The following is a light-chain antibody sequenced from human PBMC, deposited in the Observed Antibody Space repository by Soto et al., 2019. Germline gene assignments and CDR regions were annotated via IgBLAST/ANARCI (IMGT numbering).Light chain of an antibody. CDR3: QQYNTYRAT. CDR2: KTS. V-gene: IGKV1-5*03. CDR1: QTISSW. J-gene: IGKJ1*01. Sequence: DIQMTQSPSTLSASVGDRVTIACRASQTISSWVAWYQQKPGKAPRLLIYKTSSLESGVPSRFSGSGSGTEFTLTISGLQPDDFASYYCQQYNTYRATFGLGTKVDIK.